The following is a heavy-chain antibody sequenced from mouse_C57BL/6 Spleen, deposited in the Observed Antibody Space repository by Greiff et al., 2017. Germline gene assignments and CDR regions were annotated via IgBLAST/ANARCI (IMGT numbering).Heavy chain of an antibody. V-gene: IGHV5-16*01. CDR1: GFTFSDYY. J-gene: IGHJ1*03. CDR2: INYDGSST. Sequence: EVKLMASEGGLVQPGSSMTLSCTASGFTFSDYYMAWVRQVPEKGLEWVANINYDGSSTYYLDSLKSRFIISRDNAKNILYLQMSSLKSEDTATYYCARDRGGSWYFDVWGTGTTVTVSS. CDR3: ARDRGGSWYFDV. D-gene: IGHD1-1*01.